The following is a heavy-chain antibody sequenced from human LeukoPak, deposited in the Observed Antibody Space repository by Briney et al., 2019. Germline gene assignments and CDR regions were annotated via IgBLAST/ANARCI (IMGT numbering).Heavy chain of an antibody. Sequence: SETLSLTCTVSGGSISSSSYYWGWIRQPPGKGLEWVGSIYHSGSTYYNPSLKSRVTISVDTSKNQFSLKLSSVTAADTAVYYCARLGNLGYCSSTSCYTIDIWGQGTMVTVSS. J-gene: IGHJ3*02. D-gene: IGHD2-2*02. CDR3: ARLGNLGYCSSTSCYTIDI. CDR2: IYHSGST. CDR1: GGSISSSSYY. V-gene: IGHV4-39*07.